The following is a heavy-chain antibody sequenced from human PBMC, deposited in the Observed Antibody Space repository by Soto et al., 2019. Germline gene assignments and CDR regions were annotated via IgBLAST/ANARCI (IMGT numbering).Heavy chain of an antibody. Sequence: QVQLVQSGAEVKKPGASVKVSCKASGYTFTRYAMHWVRQAPGQRLEWMGWINAGNGNTKYSQKFQGRVTITRDTSASTAYMELSSLRSEDTAVYYCASSNIVAAAYGMDVWGQGTTVTVSS. CDR3: ASSNIVAAAYGMDV. J-gene: IGHJ6*02. CDR2: INAGNGNT. D-gene: IGHD6-13*01. V-gene: IGHV1-3*01. CDR1: GYTFTRYA.